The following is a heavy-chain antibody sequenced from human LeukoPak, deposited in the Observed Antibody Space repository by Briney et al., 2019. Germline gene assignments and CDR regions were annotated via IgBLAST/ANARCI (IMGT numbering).Heavy chain of an antibody. CDR1: GFTVGSNY. D-gene: IGHD2-2*01. V-gene: IGHV3-53*01. Sequence: GGSLRLSRAASGFTVGSNYMSWVRQAPGKGLEWVSVIYSGGSTYYADSVKGRFTISRDNSKNTLYLQMNSLRAEDTAVYYCARVGVVPAALYYFDYWGQGTLVTVSS. CDR3: ARVGVVPAALYYFDY. J-gene: IGHJ4*02. CDR2: IYSGGST.